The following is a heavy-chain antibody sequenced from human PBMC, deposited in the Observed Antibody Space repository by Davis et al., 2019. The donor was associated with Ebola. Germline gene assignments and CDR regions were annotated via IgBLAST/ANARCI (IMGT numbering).Heavy chain of an antibody. J-gene: IGHJ3*02. V-gene: IGHV3-21*01. Sequence: GGSLRLSCADSGLTFSYYSMNWVRQTPGKGLEWVSSISSRSNVIFYADSVQGRFTISRDNAKNSLYLQMDSLRAEDTAVYYCARGGKGATVDDTFDIWGQGTMVTVSS. D-gene: IGHD1-26*01. CDR1: GLTFSYYS. CDR2: ISSRSNVI. CDR3: ARGGKGATVDDTFDI.